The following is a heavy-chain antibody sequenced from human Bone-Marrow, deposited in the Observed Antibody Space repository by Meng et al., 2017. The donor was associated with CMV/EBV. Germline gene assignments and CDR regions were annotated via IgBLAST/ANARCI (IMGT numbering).Heavy chain of an antibody. CDR1: GFTFTNYW. Sequence: GESLKISCSASGFTFTNYWMTWVRQAPGKGLEWVANIKQDGSVKHYVDSVKGRFTMSRDNAKNSVYLQMNGLRAEDTAIYYCARARAGSWSGYYVYGMDVWGQGTTVTVSS. J-gene: IGHJ6*02. CDR3: ARARAGSWSGYYVYGMDV. V-gene: IGHV3-7*03. D-gene: IGHD3-3*01. CDR2: IKQDGSVK.